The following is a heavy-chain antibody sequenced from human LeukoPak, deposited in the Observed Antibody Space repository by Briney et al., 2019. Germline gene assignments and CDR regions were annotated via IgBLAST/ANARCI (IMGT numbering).Heavy chain of an antibody. CDR2: MYFNSGAT. D-gene: IGHD5-12*01. CDR1: GSTFRDYY. Sequence: ASVRDSCKASGSTFRDYYVQWVRQVPGQGLEWVGWMYFNSGATRYAPKFQGRVTLTGDTSINTVYMELVSLGSDDTAMYYCAREGSSASGQDWYAFDIWGQETMVTVSS. J-gene: IGHJ3*02. V-gene: IGHV1-2*02. CDR3: AREGSSASGQDWYAFDI.